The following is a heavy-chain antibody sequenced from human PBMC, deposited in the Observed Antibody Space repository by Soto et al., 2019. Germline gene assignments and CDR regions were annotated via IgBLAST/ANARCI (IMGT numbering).Heavy chain of an antibody. D-gene: IGHD3-10*01. J-gene: IGHJ4*02. CDR3: ARLVYDTRLNYMYFDL. V-gene: IGHV4-4*02. CDR2: IFHDGTA. CDR1: GVSLTSGNW. Sequence: SETLSLTCAVSGVSLTSGNWWTWVRQSPQRGLEYIGEIFHDGTANYYPSFERRVAMSVDTSRNQFSLKLTSVTAADTAVYFCARLVYDTRLNYMYFDLWGPGTLVTVSS.